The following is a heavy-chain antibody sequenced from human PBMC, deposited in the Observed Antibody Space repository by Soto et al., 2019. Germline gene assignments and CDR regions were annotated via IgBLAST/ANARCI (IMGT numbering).Heavy chain of an antibody. Sequence: EVQLLESGGGLVQRGGSLRLSCSVSGFSFSNSAMTWVRQAPGKGLEWVSGISGSGDITYNTDSVKGRFAISRDTSKNVVYLQMRSLRAEDTAVYYCAKVPQWVLRYHDWFFDYWGQGTLVTVSS. CDR1: GFSFSNSA. V-gene: IGHV3-23*01. D-gene: IGHD3-9*01. CDR3: AKVPQWVLRYHDWFFDY. J-gene: IGHJ4*02. CDR2: ISGSGDIT.